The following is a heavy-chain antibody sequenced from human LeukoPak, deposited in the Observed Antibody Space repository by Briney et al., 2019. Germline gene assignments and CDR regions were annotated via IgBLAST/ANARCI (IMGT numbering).Heavy chain of an antibody. CDR2: IYTSGST. Sequence: SETLSLTCTVSGGSISNYYWSWIRQPAGKGLEWIGRIYTSGSTNYNPSLKSRVTISIDKSKNQFSLKLTSVTAADTAVYYCARLKHLDIDYWGQGTLVTVSS. CDR3: ARLKHLDIDY. CDR1: GGSISNYY. V-gene: IGHV4-4*07. D-gene: IGHD2-21*01. J-gene: IGHJ4*02.